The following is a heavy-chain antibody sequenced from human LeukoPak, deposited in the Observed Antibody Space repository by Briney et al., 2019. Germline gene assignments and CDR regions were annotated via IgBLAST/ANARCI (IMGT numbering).Heavy chain of an antibody. J-gene: IGHJ4*02. V-gene: IGHV3-23*01. CDR2: ISGGGGNT. CDR3: TKGGGGSCYSPVDF. CDR1: GFTFSSNA. Sequence: GGSLRLSCAASGFTFSSNAMSWVRQAPGKGLEWVSSISGGGGNTYYADSVKGRFTISSDNSKNTLYLQMNGLRAEDTAIYYCTKGGGGSCYSPVDFWGQGTLVTVSS. D-gene: IGHD2-15*01.